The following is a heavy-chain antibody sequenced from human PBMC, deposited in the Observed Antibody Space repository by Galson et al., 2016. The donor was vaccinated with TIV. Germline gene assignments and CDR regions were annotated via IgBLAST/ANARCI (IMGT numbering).Heavy chain of an antibody. CDR1: GYTFSTYA. D-gene: IGHD1-1*01. CDR3: ARVHYWNVYSGYGMDV. Sequence: SVKVSCKASGYTFSTYAISWVRQAPGQGLEWMAWINPYNNNTKYAQKFQGRVTMTTDTSTSTVYMELRSLGSDDTAVYYCARVHYWNVYSGYGMDVWGQGTTVTVS. J-gene: IGHJ6*02. CDR2: INPYNNNT. V-gene: IGHV1-18*01.